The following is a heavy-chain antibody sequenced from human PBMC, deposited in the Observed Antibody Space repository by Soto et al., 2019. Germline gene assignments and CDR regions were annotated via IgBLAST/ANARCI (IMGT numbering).Heavy chain of an antibody. CDR1: GGSFSGYY. CDR2: INHRGNT. Sequence: SETLSLTCAVYGGSFSGYYWTWIRQPPGKGLEWIGEINHRGNTNYNPSLKSRVTISVDTSKNQFSLKLTSVTAADTAVYYCAREARAYYYGSGSYGSYYYGMDVWGQGTTVTVSS. D-gene: IGHD3-10*01. V-gene: IGHV4-34*01. J-gene: IGHJ6*02. CDR3: AREARAYYYGSGSYGSYYYGMDV.